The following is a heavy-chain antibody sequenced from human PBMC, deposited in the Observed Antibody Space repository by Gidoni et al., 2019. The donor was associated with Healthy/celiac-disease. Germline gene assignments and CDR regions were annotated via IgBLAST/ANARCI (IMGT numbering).Heavy chain of an antibody. CDR3: ARERLVRAHYYYGMDV. Sequence: QVQLVESGGGVVQPGWALRLSCAASGFTFSSYAMHWVRQAPGKGLEWVAVISYDGSNKYYADSVKGRFTISRDNSKNTLYLQMNSLRAEDTAVYYCARERLVRAHYYYGMDVWGQGTTVTVSS. D-gene: IGHD3-22*01. V-gene: IGHV3-30*01. CDR1: GFTFSSYA. J-gene: IGHJ6*02. CDR2: ISYDGSNK.